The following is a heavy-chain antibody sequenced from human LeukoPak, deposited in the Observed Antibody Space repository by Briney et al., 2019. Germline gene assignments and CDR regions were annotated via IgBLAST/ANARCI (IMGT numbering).Heavy chain of an antibody. D-gene: IGHD6-13*01. Sequence: ASVKVSCKASGYTFTSYYLHWVRQAPGQGLEWMGVINPSSGSTTYAQKFQGRVTMTRDTSTSTVYMEMSSLRSEDTAIYYCAREWAAARVFEYWGQGTLVAVSS. J-gene: IGHJ4*02. CDR2: INPSSGST. V-gene: IGHV1-46*01. CDR3: AREWAAARVFEY. CDR1: GYTFTSYY.